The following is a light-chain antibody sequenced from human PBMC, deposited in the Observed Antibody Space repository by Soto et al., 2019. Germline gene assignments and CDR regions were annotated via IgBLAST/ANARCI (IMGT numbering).Light chain of an antibody. V-gene: IGLV1-44*01. CDR2: TNN. J-gene: IGLJ2*01. CDR1: SSNIGSNI. Sequence: QPVLTQPPSASGTPGQRVTISCSGSSSNIGSNIVNWYQQLPGTAPKLLMYTNNQRPSGVPDRFSGSKSGTSASLAISGLQSEDEADYYCAAWDDSLNGPVFGGGTQLTVL. CDR3: AAWDDSLNGPV.